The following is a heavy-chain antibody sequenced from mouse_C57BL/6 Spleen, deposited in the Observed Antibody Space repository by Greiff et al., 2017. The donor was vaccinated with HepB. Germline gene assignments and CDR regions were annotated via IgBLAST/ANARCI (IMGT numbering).Heavy chain of an antibody. CDR3: AREAFK. CDR2: IDPSDSDT. Sequence: QVQLQQPGAELVRPGSSVKLSCKASGYTFTSYWMHWVKQMPIQGLEWIGNIDPSDSDTHYNQKFKDKSTLTVDKSSSTAYMQLSSLTSEDSAVYYCAREAFKWGQGTLVTVSA. CDR1: GYTFTSYW. J-gene: IGHJ3*02. D-gene: IGHD3-2*02. V-gene: IGHV1-52*01.